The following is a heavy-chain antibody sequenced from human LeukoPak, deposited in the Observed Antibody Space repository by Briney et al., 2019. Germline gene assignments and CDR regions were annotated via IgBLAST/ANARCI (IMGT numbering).Heavy chain of an antibody. D-gene: IGHD3-10*01. Sequence: GGSLRLSCAASGFTFSSYAMSWVRQAPGKGLEWVSAISGSGGSTYYADSVKGRFTISRDNSKNTLYLQMNSLRAEDTAVYYCATDHSELLLWFGEFFGEIDYWGQGTLVTVPS. CDR2: ISGSGGST. J-gene: IGHJ4*02. CDR1: GFTFSSYA. CDR3: ATDHSELLLWFGEFFGEIDY. V-gene: IGHV3-23*01.